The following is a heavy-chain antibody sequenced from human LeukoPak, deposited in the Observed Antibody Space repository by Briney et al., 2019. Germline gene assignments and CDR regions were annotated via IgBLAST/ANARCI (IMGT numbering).Heavy chain of an antibody. D-gene: IGHD5-18*01. J-gene: IGHJ4*02. CDR1: GFTFSSYS. CDR3: ARALSYSYGSMDF. CDR2: ISSGSKYI. V-gene: IGHV3-21*01. Sequence: GGSLRLSCVDSGFTFSSYSMNWVRQAPGKGLEWVSTISSGSKYIYNADSVKGRFTISRDNSKNSLYLQMNSLRVEDTAVYYCARALSYSYGSMDFWGQGTLVIVSS.